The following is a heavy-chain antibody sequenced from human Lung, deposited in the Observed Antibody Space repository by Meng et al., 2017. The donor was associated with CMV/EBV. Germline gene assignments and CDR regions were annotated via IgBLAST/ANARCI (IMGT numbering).Heavy chain of an antibody. CDR1: GGSISSNSYY. V-gene: IGHV4-39*07. Sequence: LXCSVSGGSISSNSYYWGWIRQPPGKGLEWIGSMYYSGSTYYNSSLKSRVTISVDTSKKQISLKLSSVTAADTAVYYCARGYYSDSSGHYYANPHWFDPWGRGTLVTVSS. CDR3: ARGYYSDSSGHYYANPHWFDP. CDR2: MYYSGST. D-gene: IGHD3-22*01. J-gene: IGHJ5*02.